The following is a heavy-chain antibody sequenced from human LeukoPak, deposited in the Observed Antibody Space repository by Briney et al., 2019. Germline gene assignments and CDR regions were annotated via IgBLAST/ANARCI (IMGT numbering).Heavy chain of an antibody. J-gene: IGHJ4*02. V-gene: IGHV3-30-3*01. CDR2: VSTDGSNQ. CDR1: GFTFSSYA. Sequence: GGSLRLSCAASGFTFSSYAMHWVRQAPGKGLEWVAVVSTDGSNQFYADSVKGRFTISRDNSKNTLYLQMNSLRAEDTAVYYCAKDPLILTGWGQGTLVTVSS. D-gene: IGHD3-9*01. CDR3: AKDPLILTG.